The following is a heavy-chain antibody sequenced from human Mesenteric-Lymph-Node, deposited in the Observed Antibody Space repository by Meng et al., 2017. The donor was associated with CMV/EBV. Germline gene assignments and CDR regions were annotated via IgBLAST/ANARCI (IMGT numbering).Heavy chain of an antibody. CDR2: ISAFNDNT. Sequence: ASVKVSCKASGYTFTSHGIGWVRQAPGQGLEWVGWISAFNDNTIYAQRFQGRVTMTTDTSTSTAYMELRSLRSDDTAVYYCARSGYTYATYYFDYWGQGTLVTVSS. CDR1: GYTFTSHG. CDR3: ARSGYTYATYYFDY. J-gene: IGHJ4*02. D-gene: IGHD5-18*01. V-gene: IGHV1-18*01.